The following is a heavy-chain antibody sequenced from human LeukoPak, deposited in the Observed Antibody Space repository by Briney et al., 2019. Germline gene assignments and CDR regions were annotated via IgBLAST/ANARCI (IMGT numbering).Heavy chain of an antibody. CDR1: GGSISSSY. V-gene: IGHV4-59*08. Sequence: SETLSLTCTVSGGSISSSYWSWIRQPPGKGLEWIGYIDYSGNTNYNPSLKSRVTISVERSKSQFSLKLSSVTAADTAVYYRARATSYGDYVDYWGQGTLVTVSS. CDR2: IDYSGNT. CDR3: ARATSYGDYVDY. D-gene: IGHD4-17*01. J-gene: IGHJ4*02.